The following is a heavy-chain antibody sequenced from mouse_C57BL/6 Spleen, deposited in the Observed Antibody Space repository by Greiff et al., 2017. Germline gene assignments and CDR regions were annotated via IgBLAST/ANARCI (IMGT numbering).Heavy chain of an antibody. CDR2: ISDGGSYT. J-gene: IGHJ2*01. CDR3: ARDGGTTEVDYFDY. V-gene: IGHV5-4*01. D-gene: IGHD1-1*01. CDR1: GFTFSSYA. Sequence: EVKLMESGGGLVKPGGSLKLSCAASGFTFSSYAMSWVRQTPEKRLEWVATISDGGSYTYYPDNVKGRFTSSRDNAKNNLYLQMSHLKSEDTAMYDCARDGGTTEVDYFDYWGQGTTLTVSS.